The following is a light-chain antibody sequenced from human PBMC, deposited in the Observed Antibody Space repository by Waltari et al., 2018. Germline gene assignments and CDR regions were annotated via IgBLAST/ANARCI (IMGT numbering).Light chain of an antibody. CDR1: QSISTY. CDR3: QQRSNWWT. Sequence: EIVLTQSPDTLSLSPGERATFSCRASQSISTYLAWYQQRPGQAPRLLIYDASNRATGIPARFSGSGSGTDFTLTISSLEPEDFAVYYCQQRSNWWTFGQGTKVEIK. J-gene: IGKJ1*01. CDR2: DAS. V-gene: IGKV3-11*01.